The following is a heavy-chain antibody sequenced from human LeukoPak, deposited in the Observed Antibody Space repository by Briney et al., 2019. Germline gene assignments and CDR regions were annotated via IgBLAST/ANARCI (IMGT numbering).Heavy chain of an antibody. Sequence: PGGSLRLSCTASGFTFGGYAMSWVRQAPGKGLEWVGFIRSKAYGGTTEYAASVKGRFTISRDDSKSIAYLQMNSLKTEDTAVYYCTRFVGVGATVLAVFDYWGQGTLVTVSS. D-gene: IGHD1-26*01. J-gene: IGHJ4*02. V-gene: IGHV3-49*04. CDR3: TRFVGVGATVLAVFDY. CDR2: IRSKAYGGTT. CDR1: GFTFGGYA.